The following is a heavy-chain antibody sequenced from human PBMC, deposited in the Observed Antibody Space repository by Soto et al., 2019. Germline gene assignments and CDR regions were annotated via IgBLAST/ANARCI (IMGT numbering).Heavy chain of an antibody. CDR3: ARDDAYYFDTTTAYFFYY. CDR1: GGSISSDDYY. V-gene: IGHV4-30-4*01. J-gene: IGHJ4*02. CDR2: IYYSGRT. D-gene: IGHD3-22*01. Sequence: SETLSLTCTVSGGSISSDDYYWSWIRQPPGKGLEWIGYIYYSGRTSYNPSLKSRVIISLDTSKNHFSLTLRSVTAADTAVYYCARDDAYYFDTTTAYFFYYWGQGTLVTVSS.